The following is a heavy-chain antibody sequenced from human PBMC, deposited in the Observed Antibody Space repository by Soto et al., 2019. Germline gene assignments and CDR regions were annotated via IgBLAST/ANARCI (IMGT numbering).Heavy chain of an antibody. D-gene: IGHD2-2*01. V-gene: IGHV3-15*01. CDR2: IKSQGDGGTR. J-gene: IGHJ6*02. CDR3: TTDLQAYCDGTTCYAGNYYYDDMDV. Sequence: GGSLRLSCAASGFSFRNAWMSWVRQAPGKGLEWVGHIKSQGDGGTRDYAAPVKGRFTISRDDSKNTLFLQMNSLKNEDTAVYFCTTDLQAYCDGTTCYAGNYYYDDMDVWGQGTTVTVS. CDR1: GFSFRNAW.